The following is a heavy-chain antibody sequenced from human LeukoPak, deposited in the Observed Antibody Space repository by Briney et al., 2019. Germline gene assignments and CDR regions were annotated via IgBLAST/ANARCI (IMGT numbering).Heavy chain of an antibody. D-gene: IGHD3-22*01. CDR1: GGSISTYY. V-gene: IGHV4-59*01. J-gene: IGHJ5*02. CDR3: ARDYYDSSGFYS. Sequence: SETLSLTCTVSGGSISTYYWNWIRQPPGKGLEWIGYIYHSGSTNYNPSLQSRVTISVDTSKNQFSLNLNSVTAADTAVYYCARDYYDSSGFYSWGQGTLVTVSS. CDR2: IYHSGST.